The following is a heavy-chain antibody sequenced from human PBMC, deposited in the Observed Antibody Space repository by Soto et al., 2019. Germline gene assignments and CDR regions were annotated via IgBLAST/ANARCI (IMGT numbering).Heavy chain of an antibody. CDR3: ARVAAAGRNWFDP. CDR2: ISAYNGNT. Sequence: ASVKVSCKASGYTFTGYYMHWVRQAPGQGLEWMGWISAYNGNTNYAQKLQGRVTMTTDTSTSTAYMELRSLRSDDTAVYYCARVAAAGRNWFDPWGQGTLVTVSS. CDR1: GYTFTGYY. J-gene: IGHJ5*02. V-gene: IGHV1-18*04. D-gene: IGHD6-13*01.